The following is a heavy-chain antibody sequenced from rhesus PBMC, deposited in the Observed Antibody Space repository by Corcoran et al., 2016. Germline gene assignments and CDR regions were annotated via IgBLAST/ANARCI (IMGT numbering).Heavy chain of an antibody. CDR2: IDPSDSDT. CDR3: AKGDDGLDS. J-gene: IGHJ6*01. V-gene: IGHV5-20*01. CDR1: GYSFTSHW. Sequence: EVQLEQSGAEVTRPGASLKISCKTSGYSFTSHWINWVRQMPGKGLEWMGAIDPSDSDTRYNPSFQGQVTISADKSINTAYLQWSRLKASDTATYYCAKGDDGLDSWGQGVVVTVSS.